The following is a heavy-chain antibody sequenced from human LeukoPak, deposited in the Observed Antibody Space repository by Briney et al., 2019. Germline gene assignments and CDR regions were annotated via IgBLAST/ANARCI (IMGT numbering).Heavy chain of an antibody. CDR1: RDTFHDYH. D-gene: IGHD1-26*01. J-gene: IGHJ4*02. CDR3: ATIGVSGSYWDFAQ. CDR2: DTTSSGWR. V-gene: IGHV1-2*02. Sequence: ASVQVSCKAVRDTFHDYHVHWLRQAPRLGGQGLDWMDWDTTSSGWRRYSQRFQGRVAMTSATSTSTVYMELTRLTSDDTGSYFCATIGVSGSYWDFAQWGQGELVTVSS.